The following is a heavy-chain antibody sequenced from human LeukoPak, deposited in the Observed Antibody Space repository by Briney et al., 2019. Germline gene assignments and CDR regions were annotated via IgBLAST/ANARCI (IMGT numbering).Heavy chain of an antibody. J-gene: IGHJ4*02. V-gene: IGHV3-23*01. CDR1: GFIFYIYD. CDR3: AKERTPYSNYWSLDY. D-gene: IGHD4-11*01. Sequence: GGSLRLSCAASGFIFYIYDMSWVRQAPGKGLEWVSAISGSGGSTYYADSVKGRFTISRDNSENTLYLQMNGLRAEDTAVYYCAKERTPYSNYWSLDYWGQGTLVTVSS. CDR2: ISGSGGST.